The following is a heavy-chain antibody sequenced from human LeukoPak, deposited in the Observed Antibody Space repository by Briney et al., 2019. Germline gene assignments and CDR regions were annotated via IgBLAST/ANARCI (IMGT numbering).Heavy chain of an antibody. Sequence: ASVKVSCKASGYTFTGYYMHWVRQAPGQGLEWMGWINPNSGGTNYAQKFQGRVTMTRDTSISTAYMELSRLRSDDTAVYYCVGITGEPYYFDYWGQGTLVTVSS. V-gene: IGHV1-2*02. CDR1: GYTFTGYY. D-gene: IGHD1-20*01. CDR2: INPNSGGT. CDR3: VGITGEPYYFDY. J-gene: IGHJ4*02.